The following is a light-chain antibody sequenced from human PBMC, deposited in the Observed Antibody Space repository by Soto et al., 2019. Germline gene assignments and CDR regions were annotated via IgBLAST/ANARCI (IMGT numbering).Light chain of an antibody. CDR3: QEYIHWPPGM. J-gene: IGKJ1*01. V-gene: IGKV3-15*01. CDR1: QSVSSS. CDR2: DAS. Sequence: EIVLTQSPPTLSLSPGERATLSCRASQSVSSSLAWYQQKPGQAPRLLIYDASTRAPGISARFSGSGSGTEFTLTISSLQSEDFAVYYCQEYIHWPPGMFGPGTTVDIK.